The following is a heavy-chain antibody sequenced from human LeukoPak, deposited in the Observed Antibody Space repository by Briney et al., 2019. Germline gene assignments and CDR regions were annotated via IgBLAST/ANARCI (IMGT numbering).Heavy chain of an antibody. CDR2: ISGSGGST. Sequence: GGSLRLSCAASGFTFSSYAMSWVRQAPGKGLEWVSAISGSGGSTYYADSVKGRFTISRDNAKNSLYLQMNSLRAEDTAVYYCARDLGPPRPNWYLELAFDYWGQGTLVTVSS. CDR1: GFTFSSYA. D-gene: IGHD1-1*01. CDR3: ARDLGPPRPNWYLELAFDY. V-gene: IGHV3-23*01. J-gene: IGHJ4*02.